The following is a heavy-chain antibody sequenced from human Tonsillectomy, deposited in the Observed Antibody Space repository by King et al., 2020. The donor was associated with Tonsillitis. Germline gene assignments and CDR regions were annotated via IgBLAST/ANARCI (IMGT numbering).Heavy chain of an antibody. CDR2: IGHSGSP. V-gene: IGHV4-59*08. CDR3: ASHASYGSGSYPFDY. CDR1: GGSVSGYS. J-gene: IGHJ4*02. D-gene: IGHD3-10*01. Sequence: QLQESGPGLVKPSETLSLTCSVSGGSVSGYSWSWIRQPPGKGLEWIGYIGHSGSPNYKPSLMSRVTIAVDTSKNQGSLKLSSMTAADTAVYYWASHASYGSGSYPFDYWGQGTLVTVSS.